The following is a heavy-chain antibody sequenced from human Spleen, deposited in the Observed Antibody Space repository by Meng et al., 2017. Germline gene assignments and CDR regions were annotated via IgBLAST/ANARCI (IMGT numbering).Heavy chain of an antibody. J-gene: IGHJ4*02. D-gene: IGHD4-17*01. CDR3: AKGSFRMYGDYYFDY. Sequence: ASVKVSCKVSGYTLTELSMHWVRQAPGKGLEWMGGFDPEDGETIYAQKFQGRVTMTEDTSKDTAYMELSSLRSEDTAVYYGAKGSFRMYGDYYFDYWGQGTRVTVSS. V-gene: IGHV1-24*01. CDR2: FDPEDGET. CDR1: GYTLTELS.